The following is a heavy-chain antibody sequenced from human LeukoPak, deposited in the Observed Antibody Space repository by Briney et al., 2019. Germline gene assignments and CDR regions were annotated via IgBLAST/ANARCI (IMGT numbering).Heavy chain of an antibody. CDR1: GYTFTSCG. Sequence: ASVKVSCKASGYTFTSCGISWVRQAPGQGLEWMGWISAYNGNTNYAQKLQGRVTMTTDTSTSTAYMELRSLRSEDTAVYYCARVFIVVVPAAIPVLNYYYYYMDVWGKGTTVTISS. D-gene: IGHD2-2*01. J-gene: IGHJ6*03. V-gene: IGHV1-18*01. CDR2: ISAYNGNT. CDR3: ARVFIVVVPAAIPVLNYYYYYMDV.